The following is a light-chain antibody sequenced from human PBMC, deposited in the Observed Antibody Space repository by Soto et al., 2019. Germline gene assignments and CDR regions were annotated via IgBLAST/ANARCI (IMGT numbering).Light chain of an antibody. V-gene: IGLV2-14*01. CDR2: EVS. Sequence: QSVLTQPASVSLSPGQSITISCTGTSSDVGAYNYVSWYQQHPGKAPKLMIYEVSNRPSGVSNRFSGSKSGNTASLTISGLQAEDEADYYCSSYITRSTVYVFGTGTKVTVL. CDR1: SSDVGAYNY. CDR3: SSYITRSTVYV. J-gene: IGLJ1*01.